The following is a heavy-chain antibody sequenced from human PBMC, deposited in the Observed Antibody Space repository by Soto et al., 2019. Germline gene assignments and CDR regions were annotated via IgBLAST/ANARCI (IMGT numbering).Heavy chain of an antibody. CDR3: VKGAQYSGSYYYFDN. Sequence: GGSLRLSCSASGFTFRSYSMHWVRQAPGKGLEYVSAISDNGGSTYYADSVKGRFTISRDNSQDTLYLQMTTLRVEDTALYFCVKGAQYSGSYYYFDNWGQGTLVTVSS. D-gene: IGHD1-26*01. CDR2: ISDNGGST. V-gene: IGHV3-64D*06. J-gene: IGHJ4*02. CDR1: GFTFRSYS.